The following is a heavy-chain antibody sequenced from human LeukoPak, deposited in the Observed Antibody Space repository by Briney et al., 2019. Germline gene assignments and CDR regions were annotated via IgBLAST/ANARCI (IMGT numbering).Heavy chain of an antibody. CDR2: ISSSSSTI. J-gene: IGHJ4*02. V-gene: IGHV3-48*04. CDR3: ARAYYDFWSGYPHYFDY. Sequence: PGGSLRLSCAASGFTFSSYSMNWVRQAPGKGLEWVSYISSSSSTIYYADSVKGRFTISSDNAKNSLYLQMNSLRAEDTAVYYCARAYYDFWSGYPHYFDYWGQGTLVTVFS. D-gene: IGHD3-3*01. CDR1: GFTFSSYS.